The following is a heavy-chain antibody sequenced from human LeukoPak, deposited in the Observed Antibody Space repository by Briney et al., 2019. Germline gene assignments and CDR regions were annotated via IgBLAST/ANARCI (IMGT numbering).Heavy chain of an antibody. CDR2: ISSSSSYI. D-gene: IGHD6-6*01. V-gene: IGHV3-21*01. Sequence: GGSLRLSCAASGFTFSSYSMNWVRQAPGKGLEWVSSISSSSSYIYHADSVKGRFTISRDNAKNSLYLQMNSLRAEDTAVYYCARLAAPYYFDYWGQGTLVTVSS. CDR3: ARLAAPYYFDY. J-gene: IGHJ4*02. CDR1: GFTFSSYS.